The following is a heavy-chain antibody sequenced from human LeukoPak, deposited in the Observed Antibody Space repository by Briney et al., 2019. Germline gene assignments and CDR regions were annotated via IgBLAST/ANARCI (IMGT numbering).Heavy chain of an antibody. J-gene: IGHJ4*02. V-gene: IGHV3-23*01. CDR3: AKEVGLSAAGTRGDFDY. D-gene: IGHD6-13*01. CDR2: ISGSGGST. CDR1: GFTFSSYW. Sequence: PGGSLRLSCAASGFTFSSYWMHWVRQAPGKGLVCVSSISGSGGSTYYADSVKGRFTISRDNSKNTLYLQMSSPRAEDTALYYCAKEVGLSAAGTRGDFDYWGQGTLVTVSS.